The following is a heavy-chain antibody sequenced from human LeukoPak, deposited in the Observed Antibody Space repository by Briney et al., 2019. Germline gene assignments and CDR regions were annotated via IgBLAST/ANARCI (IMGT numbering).Heavy chain of an antibody. V-gene: IGHV3-23*01. CDR1: GFTFSNYA. CDR3: VRQSVTGISHLDY. Sequence: GGSLRLSCTASGFTFSNYAMSWVRQAPGKGLEWVSAISGSDGRIYYADSVKGRFTISRDNSKNTLYLQMNSLRDEDTAVYRCVRQSVTGISHLDYWGQGTLVTVSS. J-gene: IGHJ4*02. D-gene: IGHD2-21*02. CDR2: ISGSDGRI.